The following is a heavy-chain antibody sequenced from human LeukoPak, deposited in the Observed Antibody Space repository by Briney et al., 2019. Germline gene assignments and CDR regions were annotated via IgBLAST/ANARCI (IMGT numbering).Heavy chain of an antibody. D-gene: IGHD3-22*01. CDR3: ATTSYYYDSPDY. V-gene: IGHV4-39*01. Sequence: SETLSLTCTASGGSISSTSYYWGWIRQPPGKGLEWIGSIYYSWDTYYNPSLKSRVTISVDTSKSQFSLKLSSVTAADTAVYYCATTSYYYDSPDYWGQGTLVTVSS. CDR2: IYYSWDT. J-gene: IGHJ4*02. CDR1: GGSISSTSYY.